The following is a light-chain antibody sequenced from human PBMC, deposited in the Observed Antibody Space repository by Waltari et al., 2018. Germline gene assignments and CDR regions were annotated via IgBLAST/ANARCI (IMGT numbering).Light chain of an antibody. CDR3: QQYNNWPPWT. Sequence: EVVMTQSPATLSVSPGERATLSCRASQSVSSNLAWYQHKPGQAPRLLIYGASTRAPGIPGRFSGSGSGTEFTLTISSLQSEDFAAYYCQQYNNWPPWTFGQGTTVEIK. CDR2: GAS. J-gene: IGKJ1*01. V-gene: IGKV3-15*01. CDR1: QSVSSN.